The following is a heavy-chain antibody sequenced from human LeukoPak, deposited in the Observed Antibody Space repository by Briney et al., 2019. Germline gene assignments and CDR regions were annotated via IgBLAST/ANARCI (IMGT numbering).Heavy chain of an antibody. Sequence: SETLSLTCTVSGASISSYYWSWLRQPAGKGLEWIGRIYTSASTNYNPSLKSRVTMSVDTSKNQFSLRLSSVTAADTAFYYCSRCRGGSCDYSDYWGQGTLVTVSS. CDR3: SRCRGGSCDYSDY. CDR1: GASISSYY. D-gene: IGHD2-15*01. J-gene: IGHJ4*02. V-gene: IGHV4-4*07. CDR2: IYTSAST.